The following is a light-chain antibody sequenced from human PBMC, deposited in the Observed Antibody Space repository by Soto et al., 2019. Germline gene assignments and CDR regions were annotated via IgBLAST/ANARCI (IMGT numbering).Light chain of an antibody. CDR2: AAS. CDR1: QSISSY. Sequence: DIQMTQSPSSLSASVGDRVTITCRASQSISSYLNWYQPNPGKAPKIMIYAASTLQSGVSSRFSGSGSGTDFTLTISSLQPEDVGTYYCQKYNNAPLTFGGGTKVDI. J-gene: IGKJ4*01. V-gene: IGKV1-27*01. CDR3: QKYNNAPLT.